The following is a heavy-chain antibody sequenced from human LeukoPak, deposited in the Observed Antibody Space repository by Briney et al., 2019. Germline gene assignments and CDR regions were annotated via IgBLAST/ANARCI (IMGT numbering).Heavy chain of an antibody. CDR2: ISGSGGST. CDR3: AKGPYAGVYYFDY. D-gene: IGHD2-2*01. Sequence: GGSLRLSCAASGFTFSSYAMSWVRQAPGKGLEWVSAISGSGGSTYYADSVKGRFTISRDNSKNTLYLQMNSLRAEDTAAYYCAKGPYAGVYYFDYWGQGTLVTVSS. V-gene: IGHV3-23*01. CDR1: GFTFSSYA. J-gene: IGHJ4*02.